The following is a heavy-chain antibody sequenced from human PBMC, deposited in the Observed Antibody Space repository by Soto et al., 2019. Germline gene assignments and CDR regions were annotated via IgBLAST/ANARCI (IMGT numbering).Heavy chain of an antibody. J-gene: IGHJ4*02. V-gene: IGHV6-1*01. CDR1: GDSVSSNRAA. CDR3: GREPRDFNSAFGY. CDR2: TYYRSKWYN. Sequence: QTLSLTCAISGDSVSSNRAAWNWIRLSPSRGLEWLVRTYYRSKWYNNYAESVKSRITIKPDTSKSQLSLNLNSVTPXHKGVYYCGREPRDFNSAFGYWRQGNLVTVAS. D-gene: IGHD4-4*01.